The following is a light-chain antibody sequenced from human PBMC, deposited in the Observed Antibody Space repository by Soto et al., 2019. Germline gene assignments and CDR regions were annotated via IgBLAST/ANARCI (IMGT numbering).Light chain of an antibody. CDR2: DAS. V-gene: IGKV3-11*01. CDR3: QQRSNWPPYT. Sequence: EIVLTQSPATLSLSPGERVTLSCRASQSVSSYLAWYQQKPGQAPRLLIYDASNRATGIPARFSGSGSGTDFTLTISSPEPEDFAVYYCQQRSNWPPYTFGQGTKLEIK. J-gene: IGKJ2*01. CDR1: QSVSSY.